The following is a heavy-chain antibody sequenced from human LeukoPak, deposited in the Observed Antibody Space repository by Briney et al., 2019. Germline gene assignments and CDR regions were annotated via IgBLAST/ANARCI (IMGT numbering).Heavy chain of an antibody. V-gene: IGHV3-7*01. CDR3: ARDAEVGTLFGVLSRYNWFDP. CDR1: GFRFSYYW. J-gene: IGHJ5*02. CDR2: IKQDGSEK. Sequence: GGSLRLSCAASGFRFSYYWMSWVRQAPGKGLEWVANIKQDGSEKYYVDSVKGRFTISRDNAKKSLYLQMNSLRAEDTAVYYCARDAEVGTLFGVLSRYNWFDPWGQGALVTVSS. D-gene: IGHD3-3*01.